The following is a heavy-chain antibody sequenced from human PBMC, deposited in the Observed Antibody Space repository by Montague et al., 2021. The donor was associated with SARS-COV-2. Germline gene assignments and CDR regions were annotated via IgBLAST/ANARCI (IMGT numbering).Heavy chain of an antibody. D-gene: IGHD6-13*01. CDR2: INHSGST. CDR3: ARGRYSSSWYGERCNWFDP. J-gene: IGHJ5*02. V-gene: IGHV4-34*01. Sequence: SETLSLTCAVSGGSFSGYYWSWIRQPPGKGLEWIGEINHSGSTNXNPSLKSRVTISVDTSKNQFSLKLSSVTAADTAVYYCARGRYSSSWYGERCNWFDPWGQGTLVTVSS. CDR1: GGSFSGYY.